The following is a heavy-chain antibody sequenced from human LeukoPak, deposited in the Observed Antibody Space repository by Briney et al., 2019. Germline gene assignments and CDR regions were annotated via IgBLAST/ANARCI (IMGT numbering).Heavy chain of an antibody. D-gene: IGHD5-24*01. Sequence: SETLSLTCTVSGGSISSYYWSWIRQPPGKGLEWIGYIYYSGSTNYNPSLKSRVTISVDTSKNQFSLKLSSVTAADTAVYYCAGERHGYHFDYWGQGTLVTVSS. V-gene: IGHV4-59*01. CDR3: AGERHGYHFDY. J-gene: IGHJ4*02. CDR2: IYYSGST. CDR1: GGSISSYY.